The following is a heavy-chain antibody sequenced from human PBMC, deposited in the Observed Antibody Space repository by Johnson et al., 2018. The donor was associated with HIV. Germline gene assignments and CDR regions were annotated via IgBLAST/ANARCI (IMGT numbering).Heavy chain of an antibody. CDR2: ISSSGGST. Sequence: VQLVESGGGLVQPGGSLRLSCAASGFTFSSYAMSWVRQAPGKGLEWVSAISSSGGSTYYADSVKGRFTISRDNSKNTLHLQMNSLRAEDTAVYYCARGLAYCGGDCSNAFDIWGQGTMVTVSS. J-gene: IGHJ3*02. CDR3: ARGLAYCGGDCSNAFDI. CDR1: GFTFSSYA. V-gene: IGHV3-23*04. D-gene: IGHD2-21*02.